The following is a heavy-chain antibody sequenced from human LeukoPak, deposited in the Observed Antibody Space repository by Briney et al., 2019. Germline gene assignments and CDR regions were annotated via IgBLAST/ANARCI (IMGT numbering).Heavy chain of an antibody. D-gene: IGHD6-13*01. J-gene: IGHJ5*02. CDR1: GYTFTSYY. CDR3: ARDASHSSSWYESWFDP. Sequence: ASVKVSCKASGYTFTSYYMHWVRQAPGQGLEWMGLINPSGGSTSYAQKFQGRVTMTRDTSTSTVYMELSGLRSEDTAVYYCARDASHSSSWYESWFDPWGQGTLVTVSS. CDR2: INPSGGST. V-gene: IGHV1-46*01.